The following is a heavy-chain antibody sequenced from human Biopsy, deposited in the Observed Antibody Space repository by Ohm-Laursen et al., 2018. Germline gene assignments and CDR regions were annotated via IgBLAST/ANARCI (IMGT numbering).Heavy chain of an antibody. Sequence: SLRLSCAASKFTVRTNSMSWVRQAPGKGLEWVSTITSSGGSTYFADSVKGRFTISRDNSKNRLYLQMNSLRGEDTAVYYCAKQGATILSSFDSWGQGTLVTVSS. D-gene: IGHD3-9*01. CDR3: AKQGATILSSFDS. CDR2: ITSSGGST. J-gene: IGHJ5*01. CDR1: KFTVRTNS. V-gene: IGHV3-23*01.